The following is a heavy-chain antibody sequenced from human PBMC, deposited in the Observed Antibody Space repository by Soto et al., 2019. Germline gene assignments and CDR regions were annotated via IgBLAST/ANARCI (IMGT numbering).Heavy chain of an antibody. J-gene: IGHJ6*03. Sequence: QVQLQESGPGLVKPSGTLSLTWAVSSGSSSSSNWWSWVREPPGKGLGWIGEIYHSGSTNYNPSLKSRVTISVDKSKNQFSLKLSSVTAADTAVYYCASGNCTNGVCYNYYMDVWGKGTTVTVSS. D-gene: IGHD2-8*01. V-gene: IGHV4-4*02. CDR3: ASGNCTNGVCYNYYMDV. CDR2: IYHSGST. CDR1: SGSSSSSNW.